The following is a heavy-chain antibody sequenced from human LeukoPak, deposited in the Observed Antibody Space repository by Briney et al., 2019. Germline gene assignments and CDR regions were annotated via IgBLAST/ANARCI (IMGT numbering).Heavy chain of an antibody. CDR1: GFTFSSYW. V-gene: IGHV3-74*01. D-gene: IGHD3-22*01. Sequence: GGSPRLSCAASGFTFSSYWMHWVRQAPGKGLVWVSRINSDGSSTSYADSVKGRFTISRDNAKNTLYLQMNSLRAEDTAVYYCARGLYYYDSSGYYGYWGQGTLITVS. J-gene: IGHJ4*02. CDR2: INSDGSST. CDR3: ARGLYYYDSSGYYGY.